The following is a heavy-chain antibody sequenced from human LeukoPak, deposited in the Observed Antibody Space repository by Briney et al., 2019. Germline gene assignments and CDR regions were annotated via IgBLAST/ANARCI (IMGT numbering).Heavy chain of an antibody. V-gene: IGHV1-2*02. CDR1: GYTFPAYY. Sequence: GASVKVSCKASGYTFPAYYIHWVRQAPGQGLEWMGWIDPTSGDTGSAQQFQGRVTMTRDTSITTAYMELSRLKSDDTAVYYCARWGITGTNYLDYWGQGTLVTVSS. J-gene: IGHJ4*02. CDR2: IDPTSGDT. CDR3: ARWGITGTNYLDY. D-gene: IGHD1-7*01.